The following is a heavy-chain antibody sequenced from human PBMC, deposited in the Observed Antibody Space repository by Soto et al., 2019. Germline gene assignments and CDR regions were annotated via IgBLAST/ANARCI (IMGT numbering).Heavy chain of an antibody. Sequence: EVQLLESGGGLVQPGGSLRLSCAASGFTFSSYAMSWVRQAPGKGLEWVSVISGSGDSPHYADSVKGRFTISRDNSKNTLSLQMNSLRAEDTAVYYCAKEFESGAGSRGDYWGQGTLVTVSS. V-gene: IGHV3-23*01. CDR1: GFTFSSYA. D-gene: IGHD6-19*01. J-gene: IGHJ4*02. CDR2: ISGSGDSP. CDR3: AKEFESGAGSRGDY.